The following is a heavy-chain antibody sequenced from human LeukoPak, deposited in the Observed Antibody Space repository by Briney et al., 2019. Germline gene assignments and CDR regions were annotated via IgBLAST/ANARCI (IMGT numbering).Heavy chain of an antibody. CDR2: IYYTGST. CDR1: GSSISSSTYY. V-gene: IGHV4-39*01. J-gene: IGHJ4*02. CDR3: ARASNYFDILY. Sequence: SETLSLTCTVSGSSISSSTYYWGWIRQPPGKGLEWIGTIYYTGSTYYNPSLKSRVTISIDTSKNQFTLTLSSVTAADTAVYFCARASNYFDILYWGQGTLVTVSS. D-gene: IGHD3-22*01.